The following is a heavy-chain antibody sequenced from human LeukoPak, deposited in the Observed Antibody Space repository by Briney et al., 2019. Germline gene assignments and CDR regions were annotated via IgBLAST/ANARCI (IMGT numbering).Heavy chain of an antibody. J-gene: IGHJ3*02. CDR1: GYSFTSYW. CDR2: IYPGDSDT. CDR3: ARHQKGTMPYYYDSSGYGAFDI. D-gene: IGHD3-22*01. V-gene: IGHV5-51*01. Sequence: KPGESLKISCKGSGYSFTSYWIGWVRQMPGKGLEWMGIIYPGDSDTRYSPSFQGQVTISADKSISTAYLQWSSLKTSDTAMYYCARHQKGTMPYYYDSSGYGAFDIWGQGTMVTVSS.